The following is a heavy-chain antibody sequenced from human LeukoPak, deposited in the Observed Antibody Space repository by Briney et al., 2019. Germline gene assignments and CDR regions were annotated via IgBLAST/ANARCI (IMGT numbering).Heavy chain of an antibody. V-gene: IGHV3-33*01. CDR1: GFTFNTYG. J-gene: IGHJ6*02. D-gene: IGHD6-13*01. CDR3: ARGGSSWTYYYYSSMDV. CDR2: IWYRENHE. Sequence: PGGSLRLSCAAYGFTFNTYGMHWVRQAPGKGLEWVAVIWYRENHEYYADSVKGRFTISRDNSKNTLYLQMKSLRVEDTAMYYCARGGSSWTYYYYSSMDVWAKGPRSPSP.